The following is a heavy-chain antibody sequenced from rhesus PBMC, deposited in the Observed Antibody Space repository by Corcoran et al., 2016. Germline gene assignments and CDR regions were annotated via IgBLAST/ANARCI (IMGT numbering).Heavy chain of an antibody. CDR1: GSTFGSYA. D-gene: IGHD4-23*01. CDR3: AMGYSNYLDY. Sequence: QVQLVQSGAEVKKPGASVKVSCKASGSTFGSYAISWVRQAPGQGLEWLGVILPLGGLTNSADKFQGRVTITADTSTSPAYMKLSSLRSEATAVYYCAMGYSNYLDYWGQGVLVTVSS. CDR2: ILPLGGLT. V-gene: IGHV1-198*02. J-gene: IGHJ4*01.